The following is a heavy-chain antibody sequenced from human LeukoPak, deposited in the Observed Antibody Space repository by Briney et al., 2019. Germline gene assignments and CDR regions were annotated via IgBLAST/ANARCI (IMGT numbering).Heavy chain of an antibody. CDR1: GYTFTSYD. Sequence: SVKVSCKASGYTFTSYDINWVRQAPGQGLEWMGGIIPIFGTANYAQKFQGRVTITADESTSTAYMELSSLRSEDTAVYYCARNYYDSSGYYDYWGQGTLVTVSS. J-gene: IGHJ4*02. D-gene: IGHD3-22*01. V-gene: IGHV1-69*13. CDR2: IIPIFGTA. CDR3: ARNYYDSSGYYDY.